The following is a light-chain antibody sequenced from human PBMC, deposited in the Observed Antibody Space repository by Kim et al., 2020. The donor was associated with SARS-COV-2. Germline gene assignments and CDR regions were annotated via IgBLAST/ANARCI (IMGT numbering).Light chain of an antibody. CDR3: SSYTLSSTSLYV. V-gene: IGLV2-14*03. J-gene: IGLJ1*01. CDR1: SSDVGGYNY. CDR2: DVY. Sequence: LTQPASVSGSPGQSIAISCTGTSSDVGGYNYVSWYQQHPGKAPKLMIYDVYKRPSGVSNRFSGSKSGNTASLTISGLQAEDEADYYCSSYTLSSTSLYVFGTGTKVTVL.